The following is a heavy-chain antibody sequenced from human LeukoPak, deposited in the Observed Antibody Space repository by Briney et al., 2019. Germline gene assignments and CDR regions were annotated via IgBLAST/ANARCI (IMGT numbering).Heavy chain of an antibody. CDR3: ARDIPSGIVVDLTFTDDY. V-gene: IGHV1-2*02. D-gene: IGHD2-15*01. CDR1: GYTFSSYY. CDR2: INPNSGGT. Sequence: ASVEVSCKASGYTFSSYYIHWVRQAPGQGLEWMGWINPNSGGTNYAQKFQGRVTMTRDTSISTAYMELSRLRSDDTAVYYCARDIPSGIVVDLTFTDDYWGQGTLVTVSS. J-gene: IGHJ4*02.